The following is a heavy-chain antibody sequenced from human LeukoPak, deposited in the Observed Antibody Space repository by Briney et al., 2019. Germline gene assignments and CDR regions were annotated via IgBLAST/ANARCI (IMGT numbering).Heavy chain of an antibody. Sequence: GGSLRFSCAASGFTFDDYAMHWVPHAPGKGLEWVFPTSWGGGCSYYADSVKGRFTIARDNSKNSLYLQINSLRAEDTALYYCAKDYSSVGYYYYGMDIWGKGTTVTGSS. V-gene: IGHV3-43D*04. J-gene: IGHJ6*04. CDR3: AKDYSSVGYYYYGMDI. D-gene: IGHD6-19*01. CDR2: TSWGGGCS. CDR1: GFTFDDYA.